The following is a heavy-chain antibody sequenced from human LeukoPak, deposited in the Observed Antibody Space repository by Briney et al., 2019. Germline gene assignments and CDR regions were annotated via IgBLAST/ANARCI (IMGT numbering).Heavy chain of an antibody. Sequence: SETLSLTCTVSGGSISSYYWSWIRQPPGRGLEWIGYIYYSGSTNYNPSLKSRVTMSVDTSKNQFSLKLSSVTAADTAVYYCARASSTSCKFDPWAQGTLVTVSS. CDR3: ARASSTSCKFDP. V-gene: IGHV4-59*01. CDR2: IYYSGST. J-gene: IGHJ5*02. CDR1: GGSISSYY. D-gene: IGHD2-2*01.